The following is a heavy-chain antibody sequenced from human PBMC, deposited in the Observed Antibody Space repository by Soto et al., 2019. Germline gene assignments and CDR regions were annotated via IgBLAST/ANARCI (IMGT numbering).Heavy chain of an antibody. CDR3: ARSFITMVRGVIPHYYYYMDV. V-gene: IGHV1-18*01. CDR2: ISAYNGNT. J-gene: IGHJ6*03. Sequence: GASVKVSCKASGYTFTSYGISWVRQAPGQGLEWMGWISAYNGNTNYAQKLQGRVTMTTDTSTSTAYMELRSLRSDDTAVYYCARSFITMVRGVIPHYYYYMDVWGKGTTVTVSS. D-gene: IGHD3-10*01. CDR1: GYTFTSYG.